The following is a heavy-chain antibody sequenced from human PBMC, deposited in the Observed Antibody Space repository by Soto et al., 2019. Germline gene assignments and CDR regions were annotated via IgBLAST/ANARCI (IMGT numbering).Heavy chain of an antibody. CDR2: ISAYNGNT. V-gene: IGHV1-18*01. J-gene: IGHJ5*02. CDR1: GYRFASYA. Sequence: QVHLVQSGGEVKKTGASVTVSCKASGYRFASYAIGWVRQAPGQGLEWVGWISAYNGNTRYAQKLQGRVTMTTDTSTSTANMELRSLKSDDTAVYYCARERVTLVRGPQNWFDPWGQGTLVTVSS. CDR3: ARERVTLVRGPQNWFDP. D-gene: IGHD3-10*01.